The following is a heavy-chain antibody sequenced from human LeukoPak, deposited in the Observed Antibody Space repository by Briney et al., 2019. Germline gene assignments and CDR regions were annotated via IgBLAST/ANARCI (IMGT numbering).Heavy chain of an antibody. V-gene: IGHV1-2*02. D-gene: IGHD1-1*01. J-gene: IGHJ4*02. CDR2: INPNSGGT. CDR1: RYTFSGYY. CDR3: AIPPTGRAPDY. Sequence: GASVKVSCKASRYTFSGYYMHWVRQAPGQGLEWMGWINPNSGGTNYAQTFQGRVTLTRDTSITTAYMDLSRLTSDDTAVYYCAIPPTGRAPDYWGQGTLVTVSS.